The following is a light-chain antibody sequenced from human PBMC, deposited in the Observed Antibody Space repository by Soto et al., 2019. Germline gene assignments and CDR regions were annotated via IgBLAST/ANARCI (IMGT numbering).Light chain of an antibody. J-gene: IGLJ1*01. V-gene: IGLV2-14*03. Sequence: QSALAQPTSVSGSPGQSITISCTGNHNDIGTYDYVSWYQQHPGRAPRLLIHGVTTRPSGISDRFSASKSGITASLTISGLQPEDEAHYYCSSFTSNRTYVFGHGTKVT. CDR3: SSFTSNRTYV. CDR1: HNDIGTYDY. CDR2: GVT.